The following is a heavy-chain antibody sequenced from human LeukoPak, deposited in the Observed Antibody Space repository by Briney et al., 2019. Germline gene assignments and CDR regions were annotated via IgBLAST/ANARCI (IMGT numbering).Heavy chain of an antibody. J-gene: IGHJ4*02. CDR1: GFTFSSYG. D-gene: IGHD3-22*01. V-gene: IGHV3-30*03. CDR3: ASQGAYDSSGYSPDY. Sequence: PGRSLRLSCAASGFTFSSYGMHWVRQAPGKGLEWVAVISYDGSNKYYADSVKGRFTISRDNSKNTLYLQMNGLRAEDTAVYYCASQGAYDSSGYSPDYWGQGTLVTVSS. CDR2: ISYDGSNK.